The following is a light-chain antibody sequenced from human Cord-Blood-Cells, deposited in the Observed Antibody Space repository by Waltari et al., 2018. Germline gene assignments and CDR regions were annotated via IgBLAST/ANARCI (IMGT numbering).Light chain of an antibody. J-gene: IGLJ1*01. Sequence: QSALPQPASVSGSPGPSITLPCTGTSSNVGGYNYVPWYQQHPGKAPKLMIYDVSNRPSGVSNRFSGSKSGNTASLTISGLQAEDEADYYCSSYTSSSTLYVFGTGTKVTVL. CDR3: SSYTSSSTLYV. CDR1: SSNVGGYNY. V-gene: IGLV2-14*03. CDR2: DVS.